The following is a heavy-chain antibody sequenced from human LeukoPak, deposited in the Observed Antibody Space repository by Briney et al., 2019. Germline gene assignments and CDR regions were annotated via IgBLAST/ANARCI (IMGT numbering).Heavy chain of an antibody. CDR1: GGSIISSSYY. CDR2: IFYSGTT. V-gene: IGHV4-39*01. D-gene: IGHD3-10*01. Sequence: SETLSLTCTVSGGSIISSSYYWAWIRQPPGKGLEWIGSIFYSGTTSYNPSLKSRVSISVDTSENRVSLNLNSVTAADTAVYYCARGRSEPGTYSFDYWGQGTLVTVSS. CDR3: ARGRSEPGTYSFDY. J-gene: IGHJ4*02.